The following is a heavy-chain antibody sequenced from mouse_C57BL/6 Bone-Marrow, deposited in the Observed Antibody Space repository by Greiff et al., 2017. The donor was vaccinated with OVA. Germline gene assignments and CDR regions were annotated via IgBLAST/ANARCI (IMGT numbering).Heavy chain of an antibody. Sequence: EVQLQQSGTVLARPGASVKMSCKTSGYTFTSSWMHWVKQRPGQGLEWIGAIYPGNSDTSYNQTVTGKAKLTAVTSSSTSYMELSSLTNEYSAVYYCTVSSPRYFDVWGTGTTVTVSS. CDR2: IYPGNSDT. J-gene: IGHJ1*03. V-gene: IGHV1-5*01. D-gene: IGHD1-1*01. CDR1: GYTFTSSW. CDR3: TVSSPRYFDV.